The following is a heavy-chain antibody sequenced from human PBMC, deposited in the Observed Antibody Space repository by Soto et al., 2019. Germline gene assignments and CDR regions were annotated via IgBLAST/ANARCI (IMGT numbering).Heavy chain of an antibody. CDR2: VSHDGTKK. D-gene: IGHD3-3*01. J-gene: IGHJ4*02. Sequence: GGSLRLSCAASGLTFNTYPMHWVRQAPGKGLEWVAVVSHDGTKKYYGDSVKGRFTISRDNSKDTLFLQINSLRGDDTAVYYCASGLYYDFWSGLDHWGQGXLVTVSS. CDR3: ASGLYYDFWSGLDH. CDR1: GLTFNTYP. V-gene: IGHV3-30-3*01.